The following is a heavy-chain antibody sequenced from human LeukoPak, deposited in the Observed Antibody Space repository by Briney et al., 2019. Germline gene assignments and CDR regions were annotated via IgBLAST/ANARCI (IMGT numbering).Heavy chain of an antibody. Sequence: GGSLRLSCAASGFTFSSYGMSWVRQAPGKGLEWVANIKQDGSEKYYVDSVKGRFTISRDNAKNSVYLQMNSLRAEDTAVYYCARDTLGEGEDANYAVYYFDYWGQGTPVTVSS. D-gene: IGHD4/OR15-4a*01. CDR1: GFTFSSYG. CDR3: ARDTLGEGEDANYAVYYFDY. CDR2: IKQDGSEK. J-gene: IGHJ4*02. V-gene: IGHV3-7*01.